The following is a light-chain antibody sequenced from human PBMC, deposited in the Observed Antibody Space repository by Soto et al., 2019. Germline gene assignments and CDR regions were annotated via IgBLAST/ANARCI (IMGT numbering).Light chain of an antibody. V-gene: IGLV2-14*01. CDR1: SSDVGGYNY. Sequence: QSVLTQPASVSGSPGQSITISCTGTSSDVGGYNYVSWHQLHPGKAPKLMVYEVSNRPSGVSNRFSGSKSGNTASLTISGLQAEDEADYYCSSYTSSSTYVFGTGTQLTVL. CDR2: EVS. CDR3: SSYTSSSTYV. J-gene: IGLJ1*01.